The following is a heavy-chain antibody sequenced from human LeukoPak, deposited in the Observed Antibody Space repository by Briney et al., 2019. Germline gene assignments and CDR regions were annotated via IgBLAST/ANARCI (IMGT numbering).Heavy chain of an antibody. CDR3: ATSPRYCSGGSCYSPYYYYYYMDV. D-gene: IGHD2-15*01. CDR2: INPNTGGA. CDR1: GYTFTGYY. Sequence: ASVKVSGKASGYTFTGYYMHWVRQAPGQGLEWMGWINPNTGGANYAQKFQGRVTMTRDTSISTAYMELSRLRSDDTAVYYCATSPRYCSGGSCYSPYYYYYYMDVWGKGTTVTVSS. V-gene: IGHV1-2*02. J-gene: IGHJ6*03.